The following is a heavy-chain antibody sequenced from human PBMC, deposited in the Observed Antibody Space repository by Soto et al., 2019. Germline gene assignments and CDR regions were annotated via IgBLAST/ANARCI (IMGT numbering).Heavy chain of an antibody. J-gene: IGHJ4*01. V-gene: IGHV1-46*01. Sequence: GASVKVSCKASGYTFTKFRIHWVRQAPGQGLEWMGMIYPSGGVTRDDQRFQGRITMTSDTSTSSVYMELRGLTSEDTAVYYCARDVLGHDNYETIDYYFDHWG. CDR3: ARDVLGHDNYETIDYYFDH. D-gene: IGHD3-16*01. CDR2: IYPSGGVT. CDR1: GYTFTKFR.